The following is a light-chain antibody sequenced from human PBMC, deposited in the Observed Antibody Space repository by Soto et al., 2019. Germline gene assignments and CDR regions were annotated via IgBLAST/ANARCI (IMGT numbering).Light chain of an antibody. V-gene: IGKV3-20*01. Sequence: EIVLTLSPGTLSLSPGERATLSCRASQSVTNKYLAWYQQKLGQAPRLLIYGASSRATGIPDRFSGSGSGTDFTLTISTLEPEDFAVYYCQQYGSSPRTFGQGTKLEIK. CDR1: QSVTNKY. J-gene: IGKJ2*02. CDR2: GAS. CDR3: QQYGSSPRT.